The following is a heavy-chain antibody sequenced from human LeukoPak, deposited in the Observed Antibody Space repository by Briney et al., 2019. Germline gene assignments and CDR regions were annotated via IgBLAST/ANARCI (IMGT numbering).Heavy chain of an antibody. Sequence: GDPLKISCKGSGYSFTSYWIGWVRQMPGKGLEWMGIINPGDSDTKYNPSFQGQVTISADKSISTAYLQWSSLKASDTAMYYCARPLSPSYRYLGYWGQGTLDTLPS. CDR1: GYSFTSYW. V-gene: IGHV5-51*01. CDR3: ARPLSPSYRYLGY. J-gene: IGHJ4*02. CDR2: INPGDSDT. D-gene: IGHD5-18*01.